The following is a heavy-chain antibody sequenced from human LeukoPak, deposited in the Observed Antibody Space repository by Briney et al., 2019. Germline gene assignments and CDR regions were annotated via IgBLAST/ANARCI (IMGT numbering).Heavy chain of an antibody. Sequence: SQTLSLTCTVSGGSISSGGYYWSWIRQPPGKGLEWIGSIYYSGSTYYNPSLKSRVTISVDTSKNQFSLKLSSVTAADTAVYYCARENIAAADDYWGQGTLVTVSS. J-gene: IGHJ4*02. CDR2: IYYSGST. CDR1: GGSISSGGYY. V-gene: IGHV4-39*07. D-gene: IGHD6-13*01. CDR3: ARENIAAADDY.